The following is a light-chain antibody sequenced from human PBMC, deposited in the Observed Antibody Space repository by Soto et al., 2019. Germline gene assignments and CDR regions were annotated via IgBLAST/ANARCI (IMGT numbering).Light chain of an antibody. CDR3: QRYNSAPLT. CDR1: QGLNNY. V-gene: IGKV1-27*01. J-gene: IGKJ4*01. CDR2: ATS. Sequence: IQMPRPPSSLPASVVAQVTITCRASQGLNNYLAWYQQKPGKVPKLLIYATSTLQSGVPSRFSGSGGGTEYTLTVSSLQPEDVATYYCQRYNSAPLTFGGGTKV.